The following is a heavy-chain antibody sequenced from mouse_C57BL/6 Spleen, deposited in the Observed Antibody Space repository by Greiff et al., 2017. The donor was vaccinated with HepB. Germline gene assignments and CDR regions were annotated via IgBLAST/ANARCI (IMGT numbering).Heavy chain of an antibody. D-gene: IGHD1-1*01. CDR3: ARGSYGSSSYAMDY. J-gene: IGHJ4*01. CDR1: GYTFTSYW. V-gene: IGHV1-64*01. CDR2: IHPNSGST. Sequence: QVQLQQPGAELVKPGASVKLSCKASGYTFTSYWMHWVKQRPGQGLEWIGMIHPNSGSTNYNEKFKSKATLTVDKSSSTAYMQLSSLTSEDSAVYYCARGSYGSSSYAMDYWGQGTSVTVSS.